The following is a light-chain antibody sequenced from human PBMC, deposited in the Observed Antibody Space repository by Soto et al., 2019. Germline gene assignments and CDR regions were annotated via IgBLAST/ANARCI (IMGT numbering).Light chain of an antibody. Sequence: DIQMTQSPSTLSASVEDRVIITCRASQSISNHLNWYQQKPGKAPKLLIFAASSLQSGVPSRFSGSGSGTDFTLTISSLQPEDFATYYCQQSFSPLTFGGGAPQLTFGGGTKVDIK. J-gene: IGKJ4*01. CDR3: QQSFSPLTFGGGAPQLT. V-gene: IGKV1-39*01. CDR1: QSISNH. CDR2: AAS.